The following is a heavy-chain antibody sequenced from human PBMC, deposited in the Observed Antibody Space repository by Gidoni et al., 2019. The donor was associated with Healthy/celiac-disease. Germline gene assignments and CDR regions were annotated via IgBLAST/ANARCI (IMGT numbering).Heavy chain of an antibody. D-gene: IGHD6-19*01. CDR3: ARGSIAVAYLDAFDI. Sequence: VKGRFTISRENAKNSLYLQMNSLRAGDTAVYYCARGSIAVAYLDAFDIWGQGTMVTVSS. V-gene: IGHV3-13*01. J-gene: IGHJ3*02.